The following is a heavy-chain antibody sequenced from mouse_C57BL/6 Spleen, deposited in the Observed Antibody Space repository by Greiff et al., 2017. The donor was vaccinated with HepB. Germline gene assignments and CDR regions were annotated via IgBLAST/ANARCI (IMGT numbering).Heavy chain of an antibody. V-gene: IGHV1-50*01. CDR3: AGLGRYFDY. Sequence: QVQLKQSGAELVKPGASVKLSCKASGYTFTSYWMQWVKQRPGQGLEWIGEIDPSDSYTNYNQKFKGKATLTVDTSSSTAYMQLSSLTSEDSAVYYCAGLGRYFDYWGQGTTLTVSS. J-gene: IGHJ2*01. CDR2: IDPSDSYT. CDR1: GYTFTSYW. D-gene: IGHD4-1*01.